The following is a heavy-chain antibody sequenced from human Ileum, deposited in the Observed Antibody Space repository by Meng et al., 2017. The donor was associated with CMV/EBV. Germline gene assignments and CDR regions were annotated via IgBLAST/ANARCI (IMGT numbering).Heavy chain of an antibody. CDR1: GYTFSNIN. CDR3: ARDGLNERYFDY. Sequence: SCNASGYTFSNINLIWVRQAPGQGPEWMGWIDTHTGNPTYARDFTGRFVFSLDTSVSTAYLQISSLKAEDTAVYYCARDGLNERYFDYWGQGTLVTVSS. CDR2: IDTHTGNP. J-gene: IGHJ4*02. D-gene: IGHD6-25*01. V-gene: IGHV7-4-1*02.